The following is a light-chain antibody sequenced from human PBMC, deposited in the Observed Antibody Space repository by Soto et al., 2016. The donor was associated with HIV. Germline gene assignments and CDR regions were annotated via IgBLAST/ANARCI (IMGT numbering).Light chain of an antibody. CDR3: DSRDSSGNHLV. CDR2: GKN. Sequence: SSELTQDPAVSVALGQTVRITCQGDSLRSYYGSWYQQKPGQAPVLVIYGKNSRPSGIPDRFSGSTSGNTASLTITGAQAEDEADYYCDSRDSSGNHLVFGTGTKVTVL. J-gene: IGLJ1*01. V-gene: IGLV3-19*01. CDR1: SLRSYY.